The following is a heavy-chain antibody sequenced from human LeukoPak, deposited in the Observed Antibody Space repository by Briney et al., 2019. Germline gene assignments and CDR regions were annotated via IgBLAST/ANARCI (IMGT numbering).Heavy chain of an antibody. CDR3: ARTQPGIAARQPFDY. CDR1: GYSFTSYW. V-gene: IGHV5-51*01. J-gene: IGHJ4*02. D-gene: IGHD6-6*01. Sequence: GESLKISCKGSGYSFTSYWIGWVRQMPGKGLEWMGIIYPGDSDTRYSPSFQGQVTISADKSISTAYLQWSSLKASDTAIYYCARTQPGIAARQPFDYWGQGTLVTVSS. CDR2: IYPGDSDT.